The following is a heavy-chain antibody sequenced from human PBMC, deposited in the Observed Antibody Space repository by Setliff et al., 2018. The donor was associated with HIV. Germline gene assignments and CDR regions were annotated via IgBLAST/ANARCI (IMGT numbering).Heavy chain of an antibody. V-gene: IGHV4-61*01. J-gene: IGHJ4*02. CDR1: DASLRRNSNY. Sequence: PSETLSLTCSISDASLRRNSNYWTWIRQSPGKGLVWIGYVYYGGITNYIPSLKSRVSISIDTSKNQFYLHLGSVITADTAVYFCVRGIRTAAAPPFDHWGQGALVTVSS. CDR3: VRGIRTAAAPPFDH. CDR2: VYYGGIT. D-gene: IGHD6-13*01.